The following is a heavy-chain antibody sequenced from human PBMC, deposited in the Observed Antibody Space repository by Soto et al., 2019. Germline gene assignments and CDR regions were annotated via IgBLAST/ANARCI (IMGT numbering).Heavy chain of an antibody. V-gene: IGHV1-8*02. Sequence: GASVKVYCKASGYTFTSYGISWVRQAPGQGLEWMGWMNPNSGNTGYAQKFQGRVTMTRNTSISTAYMELSSLRSEDTAVYYCARGQVVAATGYYYYGMDVWGQGTTVTVSS. J-gene: IGHJ6*02. CDR1: GYTFTSYG. D-gene: IGHD2-15*01. CDR2: MNPNSGNT. CDR3: ARGQVVAATGYYYYGMDV.